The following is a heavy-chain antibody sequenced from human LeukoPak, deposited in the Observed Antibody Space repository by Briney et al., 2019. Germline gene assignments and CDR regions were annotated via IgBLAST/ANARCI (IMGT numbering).Heavy chain of an antibody. CDR2: IYYSGGT. J-gene: IGHJ3*02. CDR1: GGSFSGYY. V-gene: IGHV4-59*08. D-gene: IGHD5-18*01. CDR3: AAGGAAMVIRGASDI. Sequence: SETLSLTCAVYGGSFSGYYWSWIRQPPGKGLEWIGYIYYSGGTNYNPSLKSRVTISVDTSKNQFSLKLSSVTAADTAVYYCAAGGAAMVIRGASDIWGQGTMVTVSS.